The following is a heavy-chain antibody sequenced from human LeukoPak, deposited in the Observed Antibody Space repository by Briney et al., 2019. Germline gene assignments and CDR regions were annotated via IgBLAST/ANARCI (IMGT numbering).Heavy chain of an antibody. CDR1: GYSISSGYY. Sequence: PSETLSLTCAVSGYSISSGYYWGWIRQPPGKGLEWIGSIYHSGSTYYNPSLKSRVTISVDTSKNQFSLKLSSVTAADTAVYYCAGPVSAGATTDAFDIWGQGTMVTVSS. CDR2: IYHSGST. CDR3: AGPVSAGATTDAFDI. V-gene: IGHV4-38-2*01. J-gene: IGHJ3*02. D-gene: IGHD1-26*01.